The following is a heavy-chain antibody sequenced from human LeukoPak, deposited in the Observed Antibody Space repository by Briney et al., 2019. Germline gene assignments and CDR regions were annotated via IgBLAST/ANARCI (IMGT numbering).Heavy chain of an antibody. Sequence: GGSLRLSCAASGFTFSSYSMNWVRQAPGKGLEWVSSISSSSSYIYYADSVKGRLTISRDNAKNSLYLQMNSLRAEDTAVYYCARGPPNWGYDYWGPGTLVTVSS. CDR1: GFTFSSYS. J-gene: IGHJ4*02. D-gene: IGHD7-27*01. CDR2: ISSSSSYI. V-gene: IGHV3-21*01. CDR3: ARGPPNWGYDY.